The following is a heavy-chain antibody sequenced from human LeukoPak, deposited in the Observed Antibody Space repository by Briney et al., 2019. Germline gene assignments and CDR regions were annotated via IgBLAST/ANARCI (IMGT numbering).Heavy chain of an antibody. CDR2: IYSGGST. CDR1: GFTVSSNY. CDR3: ARDRPLAYCGGD. V-gene: IGHV3-66*01. J-gene: IGHJ4*02. D-gene: IGHD2-21*01. Sequence: GGSLRLSCAASGFTVSSNYMSWVRQAPGKGLEWVSVIYSGGSTYYADSVKGRFTISRDNSKNTLYLQMNSLRAEDTAVYYCARDRPLAYCGGDWGQGTLVTVSS.